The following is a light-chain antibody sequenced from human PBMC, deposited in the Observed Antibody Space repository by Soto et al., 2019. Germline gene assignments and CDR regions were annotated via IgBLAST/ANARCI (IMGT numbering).Light chain of an antibody. J-gene: IGKJ1*01. CDR1: QTILTY. CDR3: QQSFGTTWT. V-gene: IGKV1-39*01. Sequence: DIQMTQSPSSLSASVGDTVTITCRASQTILTYLNWYQQKPGKAPKLLIYAASSLPSGVPSRFSGGGSATDFTLTISSLQPEDFATYYCQQSFGTTWTFGRGTKVDIK. CDR2: AAS.